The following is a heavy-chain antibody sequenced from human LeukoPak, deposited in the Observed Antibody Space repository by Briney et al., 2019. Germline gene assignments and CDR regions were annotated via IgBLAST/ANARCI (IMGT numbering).Heavy chain of an antibody. CDR1: GYTFTGYY. J-gene: IGHJ4*02. CDR2: INPNSGGT. V-gene: IGHV1-2*02. D-gene: IGHD3-22*01. CDR3: ARATGYYDSRGYYSSFYFDY. Sequence: ASVKVSCKASGYTFTGYYMHWVRQAPGQGLEWMGWINPNSGGTNYAQKFQGRVTMTRDTSISTAYMELSRLRSDGTAVYYCARATGYYDSRGYYSSFYFDYWGQGSLVTVSS.